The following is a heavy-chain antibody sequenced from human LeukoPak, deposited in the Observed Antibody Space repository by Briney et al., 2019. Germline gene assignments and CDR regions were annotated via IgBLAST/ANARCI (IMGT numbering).Heavy chain of an antibody. CDR3: ARGGRGNHIDY. D-gene: IGHD1-14*01. CDR2: IYSGGST. J-gene: IGHJ4*02. CDR1: GFTFSSFG. Sequence: GGSLRLSCAASGFTFSSFGMHWVRQAPGKGLEWVSVIYSGGSTYYADSVKGRFTISRDNSKNTLYLQMNSLRAEDTAVYYCARGGRGNHIDYWGQGTLVTVSS. V-gene: IGHV3-66*01.